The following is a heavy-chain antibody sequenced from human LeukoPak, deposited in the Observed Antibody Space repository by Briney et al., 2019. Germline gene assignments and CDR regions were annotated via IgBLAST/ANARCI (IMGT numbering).Heavy chain of an antibody. CDR2: VDSNSGGT. CDR1: GYTFTGYY. J-gene: IGHJ6*03. CDR3: AKDSDFWSGYYEYYYYYMDV. V-gene: IGHV1-2*02. D-gene: IGHD3-3*01. Sequence: ASVKVSCKASGYTFTGYYLHWVRQAPGHGLEWMAWVDSNSGGTNYAQKFQGRVTMTRDTAISTAYMELSRLRSDDTAVYYCAKDSDFWSGYYEYYYYYMDVWGKGTTVTVSS.